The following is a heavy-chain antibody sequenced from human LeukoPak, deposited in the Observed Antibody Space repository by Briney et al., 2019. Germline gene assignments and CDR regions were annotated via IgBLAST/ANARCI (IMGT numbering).Heavy chain of an antibody. V-gene: IGHV1-2*02. D-gene: IGHD2-2*01. CDR2: INPNSGGT. J-gene: IGHJ6*02. Sequence: ASVKVSCKASGYTFTGYYMHWVRRAPGQGLEWMGWINPNSGGTNYAQNFQGRVTITADESTRTAYMELSSLRSEDTAVYYCARIMEYCSSTSCYYGMDVWGQGTTVTVSS. CDR3: ARIMEYCSSTSCYYGMDV. CDR1: GYTFTGYY.